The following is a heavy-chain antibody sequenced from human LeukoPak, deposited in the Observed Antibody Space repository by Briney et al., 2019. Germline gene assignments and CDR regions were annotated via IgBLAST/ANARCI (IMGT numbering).Heavy chain of an antibody. CDR2: INHSGST. D-gene: IGHD3-22*01. CDR3: ARAPAYYDSSGYYYD. J-gene: IGHJ4*02. Sequence: SETLSLTCAVYGGSFSGYYWSWIRQPPGKGLEWIGEINHSGSTNYNPSLKSRVTISVDTSKNQFSLKLSSVTAADTAVYYCARAPAYYDSSGYYYDWGQGTLVTVSS. CDR1: GGSFSGYY. V-gene: IGHV4-34*01.